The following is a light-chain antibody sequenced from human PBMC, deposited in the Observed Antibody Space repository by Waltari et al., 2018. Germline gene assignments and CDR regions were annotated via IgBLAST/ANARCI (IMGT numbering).Light chain of an antibody. CDR2: WAS. CDR3: QQCYGSPYT. CDR1: QSVFYANNKNY. V-gene: IGKV4-1*01. Sequence: DIVMTQSPDSLGVSLGERATIHCKSSQSVFYANNKNYLAWYQQRPGQPPKLLIYWASTRASGVPDRFSGSGSGTDFTLTISSLQAEDAEIYYCQQCYGSPYTFGQGTKLDI. J-gene: IGKJ2*01.